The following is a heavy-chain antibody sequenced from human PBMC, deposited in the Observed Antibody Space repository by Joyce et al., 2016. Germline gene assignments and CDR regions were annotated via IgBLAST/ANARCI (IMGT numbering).Heavy chain of an antibody. CDR2: IIPIPGIA. V-gene: IGHV1-69*02. CDR1: GGTFSSYT. J-gene: IGHJ5*02. D-gene: IGHD3-16*01. CDR3: VRGGPYNWFDP. Sequence: QVQLVQSGAEVKKPGSSVKVTCKASGGTFSSYTISGVRQAPGQGLGWMGRIIPIPGIANYAQKFQGRVTVTADKSTSTAYMELSSLRAEDTAVYYCVRGGPYNWFDPWGQGTLVTVSS.